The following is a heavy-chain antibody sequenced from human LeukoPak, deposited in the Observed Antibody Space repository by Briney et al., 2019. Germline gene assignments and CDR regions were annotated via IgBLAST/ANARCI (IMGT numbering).Heavy chain of an antibody. Sequence: SETLSLTCAVYGGSFSGYYWSWLRQPPGKGLEWIGEINHSGGTNYNPSLKSRVTISVDTSKNQFSLKLSSVTAADTAVYYCARGDAMVRGVIASWFDPWGQGTLVTVSS. D-gene: IGHD3-10*01. CDR3: ARGDAMVRGVIASWFDP. J-gene: IGHJ5*02. CDR1: GGSFSGYY. CDR2: INHSGGT. V-gene: IGHV4-34*01.